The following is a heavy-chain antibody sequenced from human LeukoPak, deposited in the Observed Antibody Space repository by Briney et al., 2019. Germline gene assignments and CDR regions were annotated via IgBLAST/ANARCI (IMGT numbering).Heavy chain of an antibody. D-gene: IGHD3-22*01. J-gene: IGHJ1*01. Sequence: SETLSLTCTVSGGSISSYYWSWVRQPPGKGLEWIGYIYYSGSTNYNPSLKSRVTISVDTSKNQFSLKLSSVTAADTAVYYCARVHYYDSSGYRMTQHWGQGTLVTVSS. CDR2: IYYSGST. CDR3: ARVHYYDSSGYRMTQH. V-gene: IGHV4-59*12. CDR1: GGSISSYY.